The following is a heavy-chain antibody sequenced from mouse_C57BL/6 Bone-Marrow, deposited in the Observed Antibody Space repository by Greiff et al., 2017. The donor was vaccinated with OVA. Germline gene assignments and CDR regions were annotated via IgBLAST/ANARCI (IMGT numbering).Heavy chain of an antibody. CDR1: GFTFSDYY. Sequence: EVLLVESGGGLVQPGGSLKLSCAASGFTFSDYYMYWVRQTPEKRLEWVAYISNGGGSTYYPDTVKGRFTISRDNAKNTLYLQMIRLKSEDTAMYDCASRGGYAMDYWGQGTSVTVSS. J-gene: IGHJ4*01. V-gene: IGHV5-12*01. CDR3: ASRGGYAMDY. CDR2: ISNGGGST.